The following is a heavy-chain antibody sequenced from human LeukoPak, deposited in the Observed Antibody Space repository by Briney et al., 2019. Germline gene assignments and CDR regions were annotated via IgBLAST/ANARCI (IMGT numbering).Heavy chain of an antibody. V-gene: IGHV4-34*01. CDR1: GGSFSGYY. CDR3: ARGGAPYCSSTSCYMSAFDI. D-gene: IGHD2-2*02. J-gene: IGHJ3*02. CDR2: INHSGST. Sequence: SETLSLTCAVYGGSFSGYYWSWIRQPPGKGLEWIGEINHSGSTNYNPSLKSRVTISVDTSKNQFSLKLSSVTAAVTAVYYCARGGAPYCSSTSCYMSAFDIWGQGTMVTVSS.